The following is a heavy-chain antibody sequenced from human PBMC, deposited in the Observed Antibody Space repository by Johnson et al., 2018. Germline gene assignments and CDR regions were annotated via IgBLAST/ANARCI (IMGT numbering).Heavy chain of an antibody. Sequence: VQLVESGGGVVQPGRSLRLSCAASGFTFSSYGMHWVRQAPGKGLEWVAVISYDGSNKYYADSVKGRFTISRDNSKNMLYLQMNSLRAEDTAVYYCAKDLTDAFDIWGQGTMVTVSS. CDR1: GFTFSSYG. J-gene: IGHJ3*02. CDR3: AKDLTDAFDI. CDR2: ISYDGSNK. V-gene: IGHV3-30*18. D-gene: IGHD3-9*01.